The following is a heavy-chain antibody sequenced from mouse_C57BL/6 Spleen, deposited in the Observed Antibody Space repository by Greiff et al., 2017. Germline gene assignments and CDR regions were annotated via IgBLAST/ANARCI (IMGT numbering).Heavy chain of an antibody. V-gene: IGHV5-6*01. CDR3: ANYDGSSFDY. J-gene: IGHJ2*01. D-gene: IGHD1-1*01. Sequence: EVKLMESGGDLVKPGGSLKLSCAASGFTFSSYGMSWVRQTPDKRLEWVATISSGGSYTYYPDSVKGRFTISRDNAKNTLYLQMSSLKSEDTAMYYCANYDGSSFDYWGKGTTLTVAS. CDR2: ISSGGSYT. CDR1: GFTFSSYG.